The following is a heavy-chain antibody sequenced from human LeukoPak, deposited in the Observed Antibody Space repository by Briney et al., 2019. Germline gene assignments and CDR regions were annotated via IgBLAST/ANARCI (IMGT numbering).Heavy chain of an antibody. CDR2: IYYSGST. CDR3: ATQNYGAYNWFDP. CDR1: GGSIRSTSYY. D-gene: IGHD4-17*01. J-gene: IGHJ5*02. V-gene: IGHV4-39*01. Sequence: SETLSLTCTVSGGSIRSTSYYWGWIRQPPGKGLEWIGSIYYSGSTYYNPSLKSRVTISVDTSKNQFSLRLSSVTAADTAVYYCATQNYGAYNWFDPWGQGTLVTVYS.